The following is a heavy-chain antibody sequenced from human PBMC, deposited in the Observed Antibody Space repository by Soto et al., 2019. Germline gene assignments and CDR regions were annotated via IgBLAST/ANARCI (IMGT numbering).Heavy chain of an antibody. CDR2: IKEDGSET. CDR1: GFTFGNYW. Sequence: TGGSLRLSCAASGFTFGNYWMKWVRQAPGKGLEWVANIKEDGSETYYADSVKGRFTISRDNAKNSLFLQMNSLRAEDTALYFCTRGLYSTIYWGQGALVTVSS. CDR3: TRGLYSTIY. V-gene: IGHV3-7*03. J-gene: IGHJ4*02. D-gene: IGHD2-8*01.